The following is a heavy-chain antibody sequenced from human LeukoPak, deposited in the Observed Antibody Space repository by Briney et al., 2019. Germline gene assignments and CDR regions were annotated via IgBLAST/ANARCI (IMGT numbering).Heavy chain of an antibody. D-gene: IGHD5-12*01. V-gene: IGHV3-66*01. Sequence: GGSLRLSCAASVFTVSSNYMSWVRQALGKGLEWVSVIYSGGSTCYADSVKGRFTISRDNSKNTLHLQMNSLRGEDTAVYYSARGGYPRYSGYDDFDCWGQGTLVTVSS. CDR3: ARGGYPRYSGYDDFDC. CDR1: VFTVSSNY. J-gene: IGHJ4*02. CDR2: IYSGGST.